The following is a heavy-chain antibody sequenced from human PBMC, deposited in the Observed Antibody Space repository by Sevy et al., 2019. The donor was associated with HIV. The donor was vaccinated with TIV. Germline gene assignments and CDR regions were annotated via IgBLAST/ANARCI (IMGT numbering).Heavy chain of an antibody. CDR1: GYTFLTYG. D-gene: IGHD1-26*01. V-gene: IGHV1-18*01. J-gene: IGHJ3*01. CDR2: IGVSHEKT. Sequence: ASVKVSCQASGYTFLTYGVSWVRQAPGQGLEWVGWIGVSHEKTKYAQNLQGRVTVTADKSTFTAHLEVRSLTFDDTAMYYCGRDGWDGSYYPAVYNVWGQGTMVTVSS. CDR3: GRDGWDGSYYPAVYNV.